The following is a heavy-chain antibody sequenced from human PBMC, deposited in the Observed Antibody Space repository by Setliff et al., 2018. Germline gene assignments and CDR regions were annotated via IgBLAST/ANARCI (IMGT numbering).Heavy chain of an antibody. Sequence: QPGGSLRLSCAASGFTVSVNYMSWVRQAPGQGLEWVSVIYSSGDTYTADSVRGRFIISRDNSKNMVYLQMNSLRSEDTALYFCAKDRLHTRYSSGWLLDYWGQGTLVTVS. J-gene: IGHJ4*02. V-gene: IGHV3-66*03. D-gene: IGHD6-19*01. CDR1: GFTVSVNY. CDR2: IYSSGDT. CDR3: AKDRLHTRYSSGWLLDY.